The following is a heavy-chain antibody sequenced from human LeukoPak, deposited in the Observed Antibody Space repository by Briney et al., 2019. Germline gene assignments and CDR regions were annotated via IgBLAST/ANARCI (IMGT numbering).Heavy chain of an antibody. J-gene: IGHJ4*02. CDR2: ISGSGGST. Sequence: GGSLRLSCAASGFTFSSYGMSWVRQAPGKGLEWVSAISGSGGSTYYADSVKGRFTISGDNSKNTLYLQMNSLRAEDTAVYYCARGNNGVGYSYGFGNYFDYWGQGTLVTVSS. D-gene: IGHD5-18*01. CDR1: GFTFSSYG. CDR3: ARGNNGVGYSYGFGNYFDY. V-gene: IGHV3-23*01.